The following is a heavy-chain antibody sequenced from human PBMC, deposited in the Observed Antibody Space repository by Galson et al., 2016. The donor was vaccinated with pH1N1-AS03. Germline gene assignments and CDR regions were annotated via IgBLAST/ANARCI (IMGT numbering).Heavy chain of an antibody. D-gene: IGHD2-21*01. CDR3: AREGPRLFDCAYDY. J-gene: IGHJ4*02. CDR1: GYIFTSYT. Sequence: SVKVSCKASGYIFTSYTIHWLRQAPGQGLEWVGWINAGYGNTKFSERLQGRITITRNMFARTAYMELRGLRPEDTAVYYCAREGPRLFDCAYDYWGQGALVTVSS. CDR2: INAGYGNT. V-gene: IGHV1-3*01.